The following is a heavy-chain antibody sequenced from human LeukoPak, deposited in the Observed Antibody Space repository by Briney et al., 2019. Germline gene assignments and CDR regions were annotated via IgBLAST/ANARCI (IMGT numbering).Heavy chain of an antibody. D-gene: IGHD6-13*01. CDR3: ATEYGSSWYYFDY. Sequence: SQTLSLTFAISGDSVSSNSAAWNWIRQSPSRGLEWLGRTYYRSKWYNDYAPSVSSRITINPDTSKNQVSLQLNSVTPEDTAVYYCATEYGSSWYYFDYWGQGTPVTVSS. V-gene: IGHV6-1*01. CDR2: TYYRSKWYN. J-gene: IGHJ4*02. CDR1: GDSVSSNSAA.